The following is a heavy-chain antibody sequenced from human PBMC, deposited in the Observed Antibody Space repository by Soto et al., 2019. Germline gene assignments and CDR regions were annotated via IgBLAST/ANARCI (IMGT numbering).Heavy chain of an antibody. CDR1: GGSISSSSYY. D-gene: IGHD4-17*01. CDR2: IYYSGST. J-gene: IGHJ4*02. V-gene: IGHV4-39*01. Sequence: SETLSLTCTVSGGSISSSSYYWGWIRQPPGKGLEWIGSIYYSGSTYYNPSLKSRVTISVDTSKNQFSLKLSSVTAADTAVYYCARHSNYGDYAELDYWGQGTLVTVSS. CDR3: ARHSNYGDYAELDY.